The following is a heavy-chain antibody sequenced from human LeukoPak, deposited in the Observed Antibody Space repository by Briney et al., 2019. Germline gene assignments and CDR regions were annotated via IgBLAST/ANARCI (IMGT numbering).Heavy chain of an antibody. CDR2: IYYSGST. J-gene: IGHJ4*02. Sequence: SETLSLTCTVSGGSINNYYWSWIRQPSGEGLEWIGYIYYSGSTNYNPSLKSRVTISVDTSKNQFSLKLSSVTAADTAVYYCARDNAAYCGGDCYSGLGYWGQGTLVTVSS. D-gene: IGHD2-21*02. CDR3: ARDNAAYCGGDCYSGLGY. CDR1: GGSINNYY. V-gene: IGHV4-59*12.